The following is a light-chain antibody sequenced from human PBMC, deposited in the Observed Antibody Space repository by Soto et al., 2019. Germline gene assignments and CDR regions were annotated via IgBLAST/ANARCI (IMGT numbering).Light chain of an antibody. Sequence: QPVLTQPPSVSGAPGQTVTISCTGSSSNIGAGYDVHWYQQLPGTAPKLLIYDNSNRPSGVPDRFSASKSGTSASLAITGLQAEDEADYYCQSYDSSLSGVVFGGGTKLTVL. CDR3: QSYDSSLSGVV. J-gene: IGLJ3*02. CDR2: DNS. CDR1: SSNIGAGYD. V-gene: IGLV1-40*01.